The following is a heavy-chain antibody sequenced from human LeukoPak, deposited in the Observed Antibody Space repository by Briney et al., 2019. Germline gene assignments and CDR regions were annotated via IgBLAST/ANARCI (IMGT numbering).Heavy chain of an antibody. CDR3: ARRPEGYDYVWGSYRSYYFDY. CDR1: GGSISSSSYY. J-gene: IGHJ4*02. CDR2: IYYSGST. D-gene: IGHD3-16*02. Sequence: PSETLSLTCTVSGGSISSSSYYWGWIRQPPGQGLEWIGSIYYSGSTYYNPSLKSRVTISVDTSKNQFSLKLSSVTAADTAVYYCARRPEGYDYVWGSYRSYYFDYWGQGTLVTVSS. V-gene: IGHV4-39*01.